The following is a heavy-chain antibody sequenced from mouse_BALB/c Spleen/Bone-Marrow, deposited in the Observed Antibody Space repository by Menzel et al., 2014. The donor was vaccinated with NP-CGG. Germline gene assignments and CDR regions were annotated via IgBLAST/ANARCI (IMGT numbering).Heavy chain of an antibody. V-gene: IGHV1S81*02. D-gene: IGHD1-1*01. CDR2: INPSNGRT. CDR1: GYTFTSYW. CDR3: ARRYYGSSYLLDY. J-gene: IGHJ2*01. Sequence: QVQLQQSGAELVKPGASVKLSCKASGYTFTSYWMHWVKQRPGQGLDWIGEINPSNGRTNYNEKFRSKATLTVDKSSSTAYMQLSSLTSEDSAVYYCARRYYGSSYLLDYWGQGTTLTVSS.